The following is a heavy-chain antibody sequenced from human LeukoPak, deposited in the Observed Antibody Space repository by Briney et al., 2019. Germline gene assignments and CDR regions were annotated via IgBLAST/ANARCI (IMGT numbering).Heavy chain of an antibody. D-gene: IGHD6-6*01. CDR2: IIPIFGTA. CDR3: ARSGQQLVLGYYYYYGMDV. V-gene: IGHV1-69*05. J-gene: IGHJ6*02. CDR1: GGTFSSYA. Sequence: SVKVSCKASGGTFSSYAISWVRQAPGQGLEWMGGIIPIFGTANYAQKLQGRVTMTTDTSTSTAYMELRSLRSDDTAVYYCARSGQQLVLGYYYYYGMDVWGQGTTVTVSS.